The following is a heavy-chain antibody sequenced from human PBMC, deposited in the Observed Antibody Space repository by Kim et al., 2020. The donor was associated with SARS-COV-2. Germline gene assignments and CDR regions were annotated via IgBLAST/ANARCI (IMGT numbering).Heavy chain of an antibody. CDR2: I. D-gene: IGHD4-4*01. V-gene: IGHV3-48*03. CDR3: ARGPNYSPFDY. Sequence: IYYADSVRGRFTISRDNDKNSLYLQMNSLRAEDTTVYYCARGPNYSPFDYWGQGTLVTVSS. J-gene: IGHJ4*02.